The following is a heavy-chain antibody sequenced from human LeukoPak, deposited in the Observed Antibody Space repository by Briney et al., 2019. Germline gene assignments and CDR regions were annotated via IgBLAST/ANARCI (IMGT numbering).Heavy chain of an antibody. Sequence: GGSLRLSCAASGFTFSDHWMYWVRQAPGKGLVSVSHINTDGTTTNYADSVKGRFTISRDNAKNTLYLQMNSLRVEDTAVYYCVRALGDYWGQGTLVTVSS. CDR3: VRALGDY. CDR1: GFTFSDHW. CDR2: INTDGTTT. D-gene: IGHD3-16*01. V-gene: IGHV3-74*01. J-gene: IGHJ4*02.